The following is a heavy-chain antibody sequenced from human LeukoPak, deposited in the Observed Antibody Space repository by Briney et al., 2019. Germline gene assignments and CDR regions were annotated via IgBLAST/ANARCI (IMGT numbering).Heavy chain of an antibody. CDR1: GVSFSSSG. D-gene: IGHD6-13*01. Sequence: GGSLRLSCGASGVSFSSSGMNWVRQAPGKGLEWISYISQTGNTIYYADSVRGRFSVSKDNSKNTLYLQMNSLRAEDTAVYYCARGRYSSSWFPFDYWGQGTLVTVSS. V-gene: IGHV3-48*01. CDR2: ISQTGNTI. CDR3: ARGRYSSSWFPFDY. J-gene: IGHJ4*02.